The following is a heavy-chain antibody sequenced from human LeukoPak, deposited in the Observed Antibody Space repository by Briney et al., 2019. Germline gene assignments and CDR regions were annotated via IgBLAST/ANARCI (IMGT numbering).Heavy chain of an antibody. D-gene: IGHD1-14*01. CDR3: ARGRRTRPHDAFDI. V-gene: IGHV4-59*12. J-gene: IGHJ3*02. CDR2: IYYSGST. CDR1: GGSISGYY. Sequence: TSEALSLTCTVSGGSISGYYWSWIRQPPGKGLEWIGYIYYSGSTNYNPSLKSRVTISVDTSKNQFSLKLSSVTAADTAVYYCARGRRTRPHDAFDIWGQGTMVTVSS.